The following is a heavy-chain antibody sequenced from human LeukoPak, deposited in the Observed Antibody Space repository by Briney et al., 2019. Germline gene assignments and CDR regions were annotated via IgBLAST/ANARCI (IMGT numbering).Heavy chain of an antibody. J-gene: IGHJ4*02. CDR3: AKDDPNDYMPWIY. CDR1: GFTFSSYG. Sequence: PGRSLRLSCAASGFTFSSYGMHWVRQAPGKGLEWVAVISYDGSNKYYADSVKGRFTISRDNSKNTLSLQMNSLRADDTAVYYCAKDDPNDYMPWIYWGQGTLVTVSS. V-gene: IGHV3-30*18. CDR2: ISYDGSNK. D-gene: IGHD4-11*01.